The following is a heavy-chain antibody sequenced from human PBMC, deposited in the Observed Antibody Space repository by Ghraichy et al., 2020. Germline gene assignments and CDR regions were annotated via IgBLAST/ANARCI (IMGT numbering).Heavy chain of an antibody. CDR1: GFIFTDFA. J-gene: IGHJ4*02. CDR3: VKDRGCSTTSCHYDY. V-gene: IGHV3-64D*06. Sequence: GGSLRLSCSASGFIFTDFAMHWVRQAPGRGLEYVSVITKDGGTTFYADSVKGRFIISRDNSKNTVYLQMSSLRAEDTAVYYCVKDRGCSTTSCHYDYWGQGTLVTVYS. D-gene: IGHD2-2*01. CDR2: ITKDGGTT.